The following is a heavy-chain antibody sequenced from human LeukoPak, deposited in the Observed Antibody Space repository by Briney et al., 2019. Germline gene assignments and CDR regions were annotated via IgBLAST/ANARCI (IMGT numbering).Heavy chain of an antibody. CDR2: IYYSGTT. CDR1: GGSISSGGYH. V-gene: IGHV4-31*03. D-gene: IGHD1-26*01. Sequence: SQTLSLTCSVSGGSISSGGYHWSWIRQHPGKRLEWIGSIYYSGTTYYNPSLKSRVTMSVDTSENQFSLKLISVTAADTAVYYCARDVTGGSYFDYWGQGTLVTVSS. CDR3: ARDVTGGSYFDY. J-gene: IGHJ4*02.